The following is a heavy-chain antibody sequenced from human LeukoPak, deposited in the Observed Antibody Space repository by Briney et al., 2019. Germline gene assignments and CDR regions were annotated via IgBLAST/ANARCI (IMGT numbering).Heavy chain of an antibody. J-gene: IGHJ4*01. Sequence: GGSLRLSCAASGFTFDDYAMHWVRQAPGKGLEWVSGISWNSGSIGYADSVKGRFTISRGNAKNSLYLQMNSLRAEDTAFYYCAKDTGSSGFNWGQGTLVTVSS. CDR2: ISWNSGSI. D-gene: IGHD6-19*01. CDR3: AKDTGSSGFN. V-gene: IGHV3-9*01. CDR1: GFTFDDYA.